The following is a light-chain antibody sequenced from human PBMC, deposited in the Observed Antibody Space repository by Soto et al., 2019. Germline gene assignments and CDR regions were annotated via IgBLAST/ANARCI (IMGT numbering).Light chain of an antibody. Sequence: EVVLTQSPATLSLCPGDRAALCFKASQSVHTFLAWYQQKPGQAPRLLIYGASNRAAGIPDRFSGSGSGTDFTLTIDSLQPEDFAVYYCQQRSNWPPITFGQGTRLEIK. V-gene: IGKV3-11*01. CDR1: QSVHTF. CDR2: GAS. J-gene: IGKJ5*01. CDR3: QQRSNWPPIT.